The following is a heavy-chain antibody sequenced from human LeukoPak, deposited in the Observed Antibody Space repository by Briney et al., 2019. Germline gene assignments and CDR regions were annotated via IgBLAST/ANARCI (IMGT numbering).Heavy chain of an antibody. V-gene: IGHV3-23*01. CDR2: ISGSGGST. J-gene: IGHJ4*02. Sequence: PGGSLRLSCAASGFTFSSYAMSWVRQAPGKGLEWVPAISGSGGSTYYADSVKGRFTISRDNSKNTLYLQMNSLRAEDTAVYYCAKDMKRAPYGGNDYWGQGTLVTVSS. CDR1: GFTFSSYA. D-gene: IGHD4-23*01. CDR3: AKDMKRAPYGGNDY.